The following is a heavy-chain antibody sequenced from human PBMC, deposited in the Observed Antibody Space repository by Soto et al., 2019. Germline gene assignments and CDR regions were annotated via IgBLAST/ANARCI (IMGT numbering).Heavy chain of an antibody. V-gene: IGHV1-8*01. Sequence: GASVKLSCEASGYTFTSYDINWVRQATGQGLEWMGWMNPNSGNTGYAQKFQGRVTMTRNTSISTAYMELSSLRSEDTAVYYCARGHSGALNAFDIWGQGTMVTVSS. CDR2: MNPNSGNT. CDR3: ARGHSGALNAFDI. J-gene: IGHJ3*02. CDR1: GYTFTSYD. D-gene: IGHD6-25*01.